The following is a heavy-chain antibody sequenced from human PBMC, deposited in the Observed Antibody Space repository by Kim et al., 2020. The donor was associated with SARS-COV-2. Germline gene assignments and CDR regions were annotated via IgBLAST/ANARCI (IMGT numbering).Heavy chain of an antibody. CDR1: GFTFSSYG. J-gene: IGHJ4*02. D-gene: IGHD4-17*01. CDR2: IWYDGSNK. Sequence: GGSLRLSCAASGFTFSSYGMHWVRQAPGKGLEWVAVIWYDGSNKYYADSVKGRFTISRDNSKNTLYLQMNSLRAEDTAVYYCARDISTTVTNYFDYWGQGTLVTVSS. V-gene: IGHV3-33*01. CDR3: ARDISTTVTNYFDY.